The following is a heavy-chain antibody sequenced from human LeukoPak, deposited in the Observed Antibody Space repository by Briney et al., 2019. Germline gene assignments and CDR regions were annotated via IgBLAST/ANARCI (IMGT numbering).Heavy chain of an antibody. Sequence: AASVKVSRKASGGTFSSYAISWVRQAPGQGLEWMGGIIPIFGTANYAQKFQGRVTITADESTSTAYMELSSLRSEDTAVYYCARDSTGEDYYYYGMDVWGKGTTVTVSS. CDR1: GGTFSSYA. CDR2: IIPIFGTA. J-gene: IGHJ6*04. D-gene: IGHD3-10*01. V-gene: IGHV1-69*13. CDR3: ARDSTGEDYYYYGMDV.